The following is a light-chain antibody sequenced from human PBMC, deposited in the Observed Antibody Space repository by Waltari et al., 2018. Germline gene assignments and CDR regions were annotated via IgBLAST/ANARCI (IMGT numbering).Light chain of an antibody. Sequence: DIQMPQSPSSLSASVGDRVTITCRAGQSVSTYLNWYQHKPGKAPKLLIYFASSLHTGVPSRFGGSGSGADFTLTISSLQPEDFATYYCQQSFSPPWTFGQGTKVEIK. V-gene: IGKV1-39*01. CDR3: QQSFSPPWT. J-gene: IGKJ1*01. CDR2: FAS. CDR1: QSVSTY.